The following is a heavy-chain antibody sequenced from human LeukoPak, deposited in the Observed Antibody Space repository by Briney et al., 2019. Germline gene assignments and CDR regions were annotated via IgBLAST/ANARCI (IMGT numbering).Heavy chain of an antibody. CDR1: GFTFSDYY. CDR3: ARDPSMIIPLGY. D-gene: IGHD3-22*01. Sequence: GGSLRLSCAASGFTFSDYYMSWIRQAPGRGLEWVSYISGSGTIIYYADSVKGRFTISRDNAKNSLYLQMNSLRAEDTAVYYCARDPSMIIPLGYWGQGTLVTVSS. V-gene: IGHV3-11*01. CDR2: ISGSGTII. J-gene: IGHJ4*02.